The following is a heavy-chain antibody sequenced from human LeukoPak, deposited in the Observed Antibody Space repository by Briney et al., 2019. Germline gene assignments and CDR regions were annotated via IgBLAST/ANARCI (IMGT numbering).Heavy chain of an antibody. J-gene: IGHJ4*02. V-gene: IGHV4-59*01. CDR2: IYYSGST. CDR3: ARWARYGSGWYFVY. D-gene: IGHD6-25*01. CDR1: GGSISSYY. Sequence: SETLSLTCTVSGGSISSYYWSWIRQPPGKGLEWIGYIYYSGSTNYDPSLKSRVTISVDTSKNQFSLKLTSVTAADTAVYYCARWARYGSGWYFVYWGQGTLVTVSS.